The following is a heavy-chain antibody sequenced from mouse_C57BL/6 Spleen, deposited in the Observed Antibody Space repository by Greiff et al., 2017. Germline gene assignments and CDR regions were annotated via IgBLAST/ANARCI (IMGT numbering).Heavy chain of an antibody. CDR1: GYTFTDYN. D-gene: IGHD2-1*01. V-gene: IGHV1-22*01. CDR3: ARYGNYVSSWFAY. J-gene: IGHJ3*01. CDR2: INPNNGGT. Sequence: EVKLVESGPELVKPGASVKMSCKASGYTFTDYNMHWVKQSHGKSLEWIGYINPNNGGTSYNQKFKGKATLTVNKSSSTAYMELRSLTSEDSAVYYCARYGNYVSSWFAYWGQGTLVTVSA.